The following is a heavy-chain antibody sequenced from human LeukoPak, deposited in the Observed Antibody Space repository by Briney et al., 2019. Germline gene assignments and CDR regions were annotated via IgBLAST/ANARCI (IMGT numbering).Heavy chain of an antibody. CDR1: GFTFSGYE. V-gene: IGHV3-48*03. J-gene: IGHJ4*02. Sequence: GGSLRLSCAASGFTFSGYEMNWVRQAPEKGLDWVSYISSSGSSIKYADSVKGRFTISRDNAKNSLYLQMNSLRADDTAVYYCARYYYYDSSGRFDYWGQGTLVTVSS. CDR2: ISSSGSSI. CDR3: ARYYYYDSSGRFDY. D-gene: IGHD3-22*01.